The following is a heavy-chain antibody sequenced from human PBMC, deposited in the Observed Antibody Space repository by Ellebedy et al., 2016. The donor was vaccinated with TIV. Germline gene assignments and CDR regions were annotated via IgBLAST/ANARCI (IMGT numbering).Heavy chain of an antibody. D-gene: IGHD3-10*01. V-gene: IGHV3-7*01. J-gene: IGHJ4*03. CDR3: ARDQGWAYPGSTRFDY. Sequence: GESLKISCAASGFPFRDFWMSWVRQAPGQGLEWVANIKQDGSEKWYVDSVKGRFTIARDKAKNSLYLQMRSLRAEDTAVYYCARDQGWAYPGSTRFDYWGQGTLVTVSS. CDR1: GFPFRDFW. CDR2: IKQDGSEK.